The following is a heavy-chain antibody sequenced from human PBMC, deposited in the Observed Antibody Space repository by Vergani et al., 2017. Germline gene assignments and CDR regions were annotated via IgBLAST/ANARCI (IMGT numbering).Heavy chain of an antibody. Sequence: EVQLVESGGGLVKPGGSLRLSCAASGFTFSSYTMNWVRQAPGKGLEWVSSISSSSSYIYYADSVKGRFTISRDNAKNSLYLRMNSLRAEDTAVYYCASYPDFWSGYYRTWGQGTLVTVSS. D-gene: IGHD3-3*01. V-gene: IGHV3-21*02. CDR1: GFTFSSYT. CDR2: ISSSSSYI. CDR3: ASYPDFWSGYYRT. J-gene: IGHJ5*02.